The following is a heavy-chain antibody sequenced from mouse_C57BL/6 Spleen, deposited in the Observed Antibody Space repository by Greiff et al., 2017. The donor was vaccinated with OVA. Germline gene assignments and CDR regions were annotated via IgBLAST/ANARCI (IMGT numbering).Heavy chain of an antibody. J-gene: IGHJ2*01. CDR2: INYDGSST. Sequence: EVMLVESEGGLVQPGSSMKLSCTASGFTFSDYYMAWVRQVPEKGLEWVANINYDGSSTYYLASLKSRFIISRDNAKNILYLQMSSLKSEDTATYYCARGGDGYFVFDYWGKGTTLTVSS. CDR3: ARGGDGYFVFDY. D-gene: IGHD2-3*01. V-gene: IGHV5-16*01. CDR1: GFTFSDYY.